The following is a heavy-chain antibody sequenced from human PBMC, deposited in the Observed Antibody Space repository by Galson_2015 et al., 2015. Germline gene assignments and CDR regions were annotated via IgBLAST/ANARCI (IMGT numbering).Heavy chain of an antibody. CDR3: ARESMVTTAPLFDY. J-gene: IGHJ4*02. CDR2: VYNGGST. V-gene: IGHV3-66*02. D-gene: IGHD4-11*01. CDR1: GFTFSDYY. Sequence: SLRLSCAASGFTFSDYYMSWVRQAPGKGLEWVSVVYNGGSTYYADSVKGRFTISRDNSKNTLYLQMNSLRAEDTAVYYCARESMVTTAPLFDYWGQGTLVTVSS.